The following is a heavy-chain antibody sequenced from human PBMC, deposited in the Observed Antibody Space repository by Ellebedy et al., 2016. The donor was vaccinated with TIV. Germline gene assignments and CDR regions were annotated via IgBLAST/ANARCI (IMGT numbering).Heavy chain of an antibody. CDR3: ARAPGRVLTGYYKRSYGMDV. D-gene: IGHD3-9*01. CDR1: GGSFSGYY. V-gene: IGHV4-34*01. CDR2: INHSRST. J-gene: IGHJ6*02. Sequence: MPSETLSLTCAVSGGSFSGYYWSWIRQPPGKGLEWIGEINHSRSTNYSPSLKSRLTISVDTSKNQFSLKLSSVTAADTAVYYCARAPGRVLTGYYKRSYGMDVWGQGTTVTVSS.